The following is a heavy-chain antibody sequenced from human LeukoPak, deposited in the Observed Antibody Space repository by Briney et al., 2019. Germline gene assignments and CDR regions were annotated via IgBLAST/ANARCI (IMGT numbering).Heavy chain of an antibody. CDR2: VHLSGTS. CDR3: ARESGAFSPFGF. V-gene: IGHV4-4*02. CDR1: GGSILTTNW. D-gene: IGHD1-26*01. J-gene: IGHJ4*02. Sequence: KPSETLSLTCAVSGGSILTTNWCSWVRQPPGKGLEWIGEVHLSGTSNYNPSLKSRVSMSIDKSKNQLSLKLTSVTAADTAMYYCARESGAFSPFGFWGQGTLVTVSS.